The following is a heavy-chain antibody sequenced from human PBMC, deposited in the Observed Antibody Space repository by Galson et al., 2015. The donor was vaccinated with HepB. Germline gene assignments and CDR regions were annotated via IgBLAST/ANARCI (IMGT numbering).Heavy chain of an antibody. V-gene: IGHV3-48*02. Sequence: SLRLSCAASGFTFSSYSMNWVRQAPGKGLEWVSYISSSSRTIYYADSVKGRFTISRDNAEKSLYLQMKSLRDEDTAVYYCVRPPFRSRAHFFEYWGQGTLVTVSS. CDR2: ISSSSRTI. CDR3: VRPPFRSRAHFFEY. J-gene: IGHJ4*02. D-gene: IGHD1-14*01. CDR1: GFTFSSYS.